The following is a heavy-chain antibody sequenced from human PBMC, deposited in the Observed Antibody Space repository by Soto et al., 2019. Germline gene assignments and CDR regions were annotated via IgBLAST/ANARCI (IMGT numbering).Heavy chain of an antibody. J-gene: IGHJ6*03. CDR2: INGDGSST. CDR3: TRDAYYDFWSGYSGYYYYYMDV. Sequence: EVQLVESGGGLVQPGRSLRLSCAASGFTFSSYWMHWVRQAPGKGLVWVSRINGDGSSTSYADSVKGRFTISRDNAKNTLYLQMNSLRAEDTAVYYCTRDAYYDFWSGYSGYYYYYMDVWGKGTTVTVSS. CDR1: GFTFSSYW. V-gene: IGHV3-74*01. D-gene: IGHD3-3*01.